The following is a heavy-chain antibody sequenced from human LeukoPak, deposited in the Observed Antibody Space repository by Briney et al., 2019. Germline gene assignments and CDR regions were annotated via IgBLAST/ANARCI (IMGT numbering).Heavy chain of an antibody. CDR3: AGNLSEYSSSSGVDY. D-gene: IGHD6-6*01. Sequence: GASVKVSCKASGYTFTSYYMHWVRQAPGQGLEWMGIINTSGGSTSYAQKFQGRVTMTGDTSTSTVYMELSSLRAEDTAVYYCAGNLSEYSSSSGVDYWGQGTLVTVSS. CDR2: INTSGGST. V-gene: IGHV1-46*01. CDR1: GYTFTSYY. J-gene: IGHJ4*02.